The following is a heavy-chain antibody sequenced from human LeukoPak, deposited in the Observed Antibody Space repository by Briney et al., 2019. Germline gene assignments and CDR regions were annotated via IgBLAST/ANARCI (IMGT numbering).Heavy chain of an antibody. V-gene: IGHV3-11*01. J-gene: IGHJ2*01. CDR1: GFIFSAYY. CDR3: ARGRVAAAGTKWYFDL. Sequence: GGSLRLSCVASGFIFSAYYMTWIRQAPGKGLEWVSYISYTRSTIYYADSVKGRFTISRDNAQNSLSLQMNSLTVEDAAVYYCARGRVAAAGTKWYFDLWGRGSLVTVSS. D-gene: IGHD6-13*01. CDR2: ISYTRSTI.